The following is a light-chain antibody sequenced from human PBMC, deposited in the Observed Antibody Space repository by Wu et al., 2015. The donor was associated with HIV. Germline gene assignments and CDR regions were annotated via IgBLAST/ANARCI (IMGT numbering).Light chain of an antibody. J-gene: IGKJ2*03. CDR1: QGTNNY. V-gene: IGKV1-9*01. CDR3: HQFYIHPRS. Sequence: QLTQSPDSLSASVGDKVTITCRASQGTNNYLAWFQQKSGKAPRLLIYGASTLQGGVPSRFSGSGSGTDFTLTINNLQPEDSATYYCHQFYIHPRSFGQGTNLEI. CDR2: GAS.